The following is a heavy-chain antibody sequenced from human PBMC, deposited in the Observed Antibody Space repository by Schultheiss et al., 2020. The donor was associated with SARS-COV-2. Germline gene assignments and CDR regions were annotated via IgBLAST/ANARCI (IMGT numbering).Heavy chain of an antibody. V-gene: IGHV4-34*01. D-gene: IGHD5-12*01. Sequence: SETLSLTCAVYGGSFSDYYWSWIRQPPGKGLEWIGEINHSGSTNYNPSLKSRVTISVDTSKNQFSLKLSSVTAADTAVYYCARVGDPTQERYSGYELDYYYGMDVWGQGTTVTVSS. J-gene: IGHJ6*02. CDR2: INHSGST. CDR1: GGSFSDYY. CDR3: ARVGDPTQERYSGYELDYYYGMDV.